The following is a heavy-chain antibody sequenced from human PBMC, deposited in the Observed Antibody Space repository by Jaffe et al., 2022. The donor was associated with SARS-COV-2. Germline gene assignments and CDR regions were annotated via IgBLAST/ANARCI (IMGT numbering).Heavy chain of an antibody. J-gene: IGHJ6*02. CDR3: ARDFDDYVWGSYRQAVGMDV. Sequence: QVQLVESGGGVVQPGRSLRLSCAASGFTFSSYAMHWVRQAPGKGLEWVAVISYDGSNKYYADSVKGRFTISRDNSKNTLYLQMNSLRAEDTAVYYCARDFDDYVWGSYRQAVGMDVWGQGTTVTVSS. CDR1: GFTFSSYA. CDR2: ISYDGSNK. D-gene: IGHD3-16*02. V-gene: IGHV3-30-3*01.